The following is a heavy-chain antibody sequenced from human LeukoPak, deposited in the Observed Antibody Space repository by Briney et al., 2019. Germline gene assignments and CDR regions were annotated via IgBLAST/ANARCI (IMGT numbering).Heavy chain of an antibody. CDR3: ARGYYYDSSGSFDY. CDR1: GGSISSGDYY. J-gene: IGHJ4*02. CDR2: IYYSGRT. V-gene: IGHV4-30-4*08. Sequence: PSETLSLTCTVSGGSISSGDYYWSWIRQPPGKGLEWIGYIYYSGRTYYNPSLKSRVTISVDTSKNQLSLKLSSVTAADTAVYYCARGYYYDSSGSFDYWGQGTLVTVSS. D-gene: IGHD3-22*01.